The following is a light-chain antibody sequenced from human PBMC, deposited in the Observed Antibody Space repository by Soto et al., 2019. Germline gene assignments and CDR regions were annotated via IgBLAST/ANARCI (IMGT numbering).Light chain of an antibody. J-gene: IGKJ4*01. Sequence: EIVMTQSPATLSVSPGERATLSCRASQSVSSNLAWYQQKPDQAPRLLMYGASTRATGIPARFSGSGSRTEFTLTISSLQSEDFAVYYCQQYNNWPLTFGGGTKVEIK. V-gene: IGKV3-15*01. CDR3: QQYNNWPLT. CDR1: QSVSSN. CDR2: GAS.